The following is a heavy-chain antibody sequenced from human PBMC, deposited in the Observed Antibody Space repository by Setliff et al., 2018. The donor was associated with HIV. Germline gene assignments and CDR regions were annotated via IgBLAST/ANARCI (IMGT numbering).Heavy chain of an antibody. D-gene: IGHD6-13*01. V-gene: IGHV3-49*04. CDR3: TRLGAAAAGLNYYYYYMDV. CDR1: GFTFSSYA. J-gene: IGHJ6*03. CDR2: IRSKAYGGTT. Sequence: GGSLRLSCAASGFTFSSYAMHWVRQAPGKGLEWVGFIRSKAYGGTTEYAASVKGRFTISRDDSKSIAYLQMNSLKTEDTAVYYCTRLGAAAAGLNYYYYYMDVWGKGTTVTVSS.